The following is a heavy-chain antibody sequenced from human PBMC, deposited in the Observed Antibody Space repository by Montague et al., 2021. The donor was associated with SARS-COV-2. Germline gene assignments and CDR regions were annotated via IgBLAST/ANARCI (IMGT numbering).Heavy chain of an antibody. CDR1: GFTFSSYR. Sequence: SLRLSCAASGFTFSSYRMSWVRQAPGKGLEWVANIKQDGSEKYYVDSVKGRFTISRDNAKNSLYLQMNSLRAEDTAVYYCARDSVVVAAMYYYYGMDVWGQGTTVTVSS. D-gene: IGHD2-15*01. CDR2: IKQDGSEK. CDR3: ARDSVVVAAMYYYYGMDV. V-gene: IGHV3-7*01. J-gene: IGHJ6*02.